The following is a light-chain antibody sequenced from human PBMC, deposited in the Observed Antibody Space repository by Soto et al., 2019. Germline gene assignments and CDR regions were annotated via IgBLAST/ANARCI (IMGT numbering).Light chain of an antibody. Sequence: DIPMTQSPSTLSASVGDRVTITCRASQSISIWLAWYQQKPGKAPNLLIYKTSSLDSGVPSRFSGSGSGTEFTLTISSLQPDDFATYYCQHYNDYSWTFGQGTKVEIK. CDR1: QSISIW. V-gene: IGKV1-5*03. J-gene: IGKJ1*01. CDR2: KTS. CDR3: QHYNDYSWT.